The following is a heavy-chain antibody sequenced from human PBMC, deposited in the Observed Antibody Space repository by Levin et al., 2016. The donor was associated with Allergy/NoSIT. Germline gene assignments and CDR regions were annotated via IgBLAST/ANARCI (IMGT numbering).Heavy chain of an antibody. CDR3: AREAGPLWFGAEDHWFDP. V-gene: IGHV1-69*06. D-gene: IGHD3-10*01. Sequence: WVRQAPGQGLEWMGGIIPIFGTANYAQKFQGRVTITADKSTSTAYMELSSLRSEDTAVYYCAREAGPLWFGAEDHWFDPWGQGTLVTVSS. J-gene: IGHJ5*02. CDR2: IIPIFGTA.